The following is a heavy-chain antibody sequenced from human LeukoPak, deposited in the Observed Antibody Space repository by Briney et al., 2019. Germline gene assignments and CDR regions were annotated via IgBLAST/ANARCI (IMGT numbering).Heavy chain of an antibody. CDR3: ARGGSYLSPLGYFDY. CDR1: GSTFSSYA. CDR2: ISYDGSNK. D-gene: IGHD1-26*01. J-gene: IGHJ4*02. V-gene: IGHV3-30-3*01. Sequence: GRSLRLSCAASGSTFSSYAMHWVRQAPGKGLEWVAVISYDGSNKYYADSVKGRFTISRDNSKNTLYLQMNSLRAEDTAVYYCARGGSYLSPLGYFDYWGQGTLVTVSS.